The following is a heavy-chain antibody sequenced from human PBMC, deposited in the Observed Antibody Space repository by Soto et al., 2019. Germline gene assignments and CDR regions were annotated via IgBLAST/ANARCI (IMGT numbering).Heavy chain of an antibody. D-gene: IGHD6-25*01. CDR1: EHNFWTNW. CDR3: ARVRGPRGTGYRYFDL. CDR2: IYPLDSDT. V-gene: IGHV5-51*01. Sequence: GESLKISFQGHDYEHNFWTNWIGWVRQLPGKGLEWMGIIYPLDSDTRYSPSFQGHVTISVDKSSGTAFLQWDGLKASDSAIYYCARVRGPRGTGYRYFDLWGRGTLVTVSS. J-gene: IGHJ2*01.